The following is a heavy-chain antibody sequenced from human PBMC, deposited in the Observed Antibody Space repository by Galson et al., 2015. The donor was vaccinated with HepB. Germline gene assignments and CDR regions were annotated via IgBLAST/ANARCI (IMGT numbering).Heavy chain of an antibody. D-gene: IGHD6-13*01. CDR2: ISGSGGST. J-gene: IGHJ4*02. CDR3: AKDPGGLEQQLVPGDY. CDR1: GFTFSSYA. V-gene: IGHV3-23*01. Sequence: SLRLSCAASGFTFSSYAMSWVRQAPGKGLEWVSAISGSGGSTYYADSVKGRFTISRDNSKNTLYLQMNSLRAEDTAVYYCAKDPGGLEQQLVPGDYWGQGTLVTVSS.